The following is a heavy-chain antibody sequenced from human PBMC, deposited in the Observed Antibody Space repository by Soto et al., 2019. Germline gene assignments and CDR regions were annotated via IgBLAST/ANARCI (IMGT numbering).Heavy chain of an antibody. CDR2: IYSGGST. CDR1: GFTVSSNF. D-gene: IGHD6-13*01. V-gene: IGHV3-53*01. CDR3: ARGYSSSWPTQDGMDV. J-gene: IGHJ6*02. Sequence: GGSLRLSCAASGFTVSSNFMSWVRQAPGKGLEWVSVIYSGGSTYYVDSVKGRFTISRDNSKNTLYLQMNSLRAEDTAVYYCARGYSSSWPTQDGMDVWGQGTTVTVSS.